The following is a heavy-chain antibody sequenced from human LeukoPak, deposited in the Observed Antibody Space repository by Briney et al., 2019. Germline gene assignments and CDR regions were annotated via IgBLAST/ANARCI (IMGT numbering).Heavy chain of an antibody. V-gene: IGHV4-61*02. J-gene: IGHJ6*02. CDR2: IYTSGST. CDR3: ARDCGGDCYAGYYYGMDV. CDR1: GGSISSGSYY. D-gene: IGHD2-21*02. Sequence: SETLSLTCTVSGGSISSGSYYWSWIRQPAGKGLEWIGRIYTSGSTNYNPSLKSRVTISVDTSKNQSSLKLSSVTAADTAVYYCARDCGGDCYAGYYYGMDVWGQGTTVTVSS.